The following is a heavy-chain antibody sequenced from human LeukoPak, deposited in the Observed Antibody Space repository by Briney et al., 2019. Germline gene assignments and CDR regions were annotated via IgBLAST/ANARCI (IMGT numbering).Heavy chain of an antibody. Sequence: ASVRVSCKASGYTFTGYYFHWVRQAPGQGLEWMGWINPNSGGTNYAQKFQGRVTMTRDTSISTAYMELSRLKSDDTAVYYCARGHYYDSSGYYYCYWGQGTLVTVSS. V-gene: IGHV1-2*02. D-gene: IGHD3-22*01. CDR3: ARGHYYDSSGYYYCY. J-gene: IGHJ4*02. CDR1: GYTFTGYY. CDR2: INPNSGGT.